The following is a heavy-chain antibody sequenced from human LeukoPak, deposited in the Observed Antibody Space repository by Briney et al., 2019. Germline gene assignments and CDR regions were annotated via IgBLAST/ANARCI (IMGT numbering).Heavy chain of an antibody. V-gene: IGHV1-8*03. CDR3: ARGRRDVFDI. CDR2: MNPHSGNT. J-gene: IGHJ3*02. CDR1: GYTFTFYD. Sequence: ASVKLSCKASGYTFTFYDIQWVRQAAGQGLEWMGWMNPHSGNTGYAQKFLGRITLTRNTSTSMAYMELTSLKSEDKAVYYCARGRRDVFDIWGQGTTVTVS.